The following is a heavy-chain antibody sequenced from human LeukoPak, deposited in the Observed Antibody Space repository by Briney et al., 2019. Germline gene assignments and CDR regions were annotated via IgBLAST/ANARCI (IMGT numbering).Heavy chain of an antibody. J-gene: IGHJ4*02. Sequence: PPETLSLTCTVPGGSISNYYWSWIRQPPGKGLEWIGYIYYSGSTNYNPSLKSRVTVSLDTSKNQFSLKLSSVTAADTAVYYCARHGIGAAAGYYFDYWGQGTLVTVSS. CDR2: IYYSGST. V-gene: IGHV4-59*08. CDR3: ARHGIGAAAGYYFDY. CDR1: GGSISNYY. D-gene: IGHD6-13*01.